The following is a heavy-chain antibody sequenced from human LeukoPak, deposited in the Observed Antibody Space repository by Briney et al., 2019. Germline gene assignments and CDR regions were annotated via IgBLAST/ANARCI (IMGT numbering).Heavy chain of an antibody. D-gene: IGHD2-15*01. Sequence: GRSLRLSCAASGFSFSTFAMHWVRQAPGKGLEWVATISYDGSKKYYADSVRGRFTISRDNSKNTLYLQMNSLRAEDTAVYYCAKDRLRYCSGGSCYGIDYWGQGTLVTVSS. CDR3: AKDRLRYCSGGSCYGIDY. J-gene: IGHJ4*02. CDR2: ISYDGSKK. CDR1: GFSFSTFA. V-gene: IGHV3-30-3*01.